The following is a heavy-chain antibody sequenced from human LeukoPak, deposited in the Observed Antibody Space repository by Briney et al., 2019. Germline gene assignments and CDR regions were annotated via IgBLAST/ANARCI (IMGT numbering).Heavy chain of an antibody. CDR2: IYYSGST. CDR1: GGSISSSSYY. V-gene: IGHV4-39*07. CDR3: TRGGDDIVVVPAATPLYYMDV. Sequence: SETLSLTCTVSGGSISSSSYYWGWIRQPPGKGLEWIGSIYYSGSTYYNPSLKSRVTISVDTSKNQFSLKLSSVTAADTAVYYCTRGGDDIVVVPAATPLYYMDVWGKGTTVTVSS. D-gene: IGHD2-2*01. J-gene: IGHJ6*03.